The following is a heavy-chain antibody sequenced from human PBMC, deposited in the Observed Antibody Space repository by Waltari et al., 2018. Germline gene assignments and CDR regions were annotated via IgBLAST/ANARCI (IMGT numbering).Heavy chain of an antibody. CDR3: ASGQDGTSFVLSF. CDR1: GLTFSIYS. J-gene: IGHJ3*01. Sequence: EVQLVESGGGLIQPGGSLRLSCAVSGLTFSIYSMNWVRQTPEKGLEWVSYISSTRSSMYYADSVKGRFIISRDNAKKSVYLQMNRLRVDDSAVYYCASGQDGTSFVLSFWGQGTKVTVSS. CDR2: ISSTRSSM. V-gene: IGHV3-48*01. D-gene: IGHD3-16*01.